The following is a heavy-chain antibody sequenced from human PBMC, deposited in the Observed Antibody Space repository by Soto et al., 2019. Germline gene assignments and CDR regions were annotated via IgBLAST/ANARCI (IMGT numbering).Heavy chain of an antibody. Sequence: SVKVSCKASGVTFSSYAISWVRQAPGQGLEWMGGIIPIFGTANYAQKFQGRVTITADESTSTAYMELSSLRSEDTAVYYCARDRGMELLNFSQYYYGMDVWGQGTTVTVS. CDR3: ARDRGMELLNFSQYYYGMDV. J-gene: IGHJ6*02. V-gene: IGHV1-69*13. CDR2: IIPIFGTA. D-gene: IGHD1-7*01. CDR1: GVTFSSYA.